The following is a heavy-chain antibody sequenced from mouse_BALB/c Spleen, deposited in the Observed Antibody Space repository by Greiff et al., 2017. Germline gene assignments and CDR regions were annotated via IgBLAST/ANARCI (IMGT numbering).Heavy chain of an antibody. D-gene: IGHD1-1*01. CDR3: ARGGPYYGSSFPMDY. V-gene: IGHV5-6-5*01. CDR2: ISSGGST. J-gene: IGHJ4*01. Sequence: EVMLVESGGGLVKPGGSLKLSCAASGFTFSSYAMSWVRQTPEKRLEWVASISSGGSTYYPDSVKGRFTISRDNARNILYLQMSSLRSEDTAMYYCARGGPYYGSSFPMDYWGQGTSVTVSS. CDR1: GFTFSSYA.